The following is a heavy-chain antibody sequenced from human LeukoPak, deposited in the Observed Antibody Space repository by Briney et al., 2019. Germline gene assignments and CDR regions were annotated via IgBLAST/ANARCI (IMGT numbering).Heavy chain of an antibody. CDR3: AKKMSYYYDSSGYYYGLGFDY. D-gene: IGHD3-22*01. V-gene: IGHV3-23*01. Sequence: SGGSLRLSCAASGFTFSSYGMSWVRQAPGKGLEWVSAISGSGGSTYYADSVKGRFTISRDNSKNTLYLQMNSLRAEDTAVYYCAKKMSYYYDSSGYYYGLGFDYWGQGTLVTVSS. CDR1: GFTFSSYG. CDR2: ISGSGGST. J-gene: IGHJ4*02.